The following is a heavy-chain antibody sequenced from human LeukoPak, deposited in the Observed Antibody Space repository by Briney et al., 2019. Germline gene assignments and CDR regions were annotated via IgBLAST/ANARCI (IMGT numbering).Heavy chain of an antibody. CDR1: GGTFSSYA. V-gene: IGHV1-69*06. CDR2: IIPIFGTA. J-gene: IGHJ4*02. CDR3: ATGQTTVTSFSGY. D-gene: IGHD4-17*01. Sequence: SVKVSCKASGGTFSSYAISWVRQAPGQGLEWMGGIIPIFGTANYAQKFQGRVTMTEDTSTDTAYMELSSLRSEDTAVYYCATGQTTVTSFSGYWGQGTLVTVSS.